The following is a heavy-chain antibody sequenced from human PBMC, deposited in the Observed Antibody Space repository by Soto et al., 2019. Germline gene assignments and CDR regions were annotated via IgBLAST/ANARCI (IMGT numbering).Heavy chain of an antibody. CDR2: IIPILGIA. D-gene: IGHD4-17*01. CDR1: GGTFSSYT. Sequence: QVQLVQSGAEVKKPGSSVKVSCKASGGTFSSYTISWVRQAPGQGLEWMGRIIPILGIANYAQKFQGRVTITADKSTSTAYMELSSLRSEDTAVYYCARDREVGYGDYFDANSGLDHWGQGTLVTVSS. J-gene: IGHJ4*02. CDR3: ARDREVGYGDYFDANSGLDH. V-gene: IGHV1-69*08.